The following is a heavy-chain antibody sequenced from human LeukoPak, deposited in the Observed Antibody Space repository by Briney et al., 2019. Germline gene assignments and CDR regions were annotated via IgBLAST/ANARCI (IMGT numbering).Heavy chain of an antibody. J-gene: IGHJ4*02. CDR3: ARDGHRMYYYGGSDYHFDY. CDR2: INASGGST. V-gene: IGHV1-46*01. Sequence: ASVKVSCKASGYTFTSYYMHWVRQAPGQGLEWMGIINASGGSTSYAQKFQGRVTMTRDMSTSTVYMELRSLRSDDTALYYCARDGHRMYYYGGSDYHFDYWGQGTLVTVSS. CDR1: GYTFTSYY. D-gene: IGHD3-22*01.